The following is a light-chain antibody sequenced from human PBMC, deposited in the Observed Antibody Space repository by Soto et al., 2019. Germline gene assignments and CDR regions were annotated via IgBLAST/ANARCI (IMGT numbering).Light chain of an antibody. CDR1: QTVTSTF. CDR3: HQYDSSRT. Sequence: EIVLTQSPGTLSLSPGERATLSCRASQTVTSTFLAWYKPKPRQAPSLRLYGASSRATGIPDRFSGSGSGTDFTLTITRLEPEDVAVYYCHQYDSSRTFGQGTKVE. CDR2: GAS. J-gene: IGKJ1*01. V-gene: IGKV3-20*01.